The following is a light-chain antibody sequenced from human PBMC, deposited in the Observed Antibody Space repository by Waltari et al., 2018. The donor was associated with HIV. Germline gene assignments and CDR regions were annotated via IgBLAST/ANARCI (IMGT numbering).Light chain of an antibody. V-gene: IGKV3-15*01. J-gene: IGKJ3*01. CDR1: QSVSSK. Sequence: EIAMTQSPATLSVSPGARATLSCRASQSVSSKLAWYQQKPGQAPRLLIYGASTRATGIPARLSGSGSGTEFTLTISSLQSEDFAVYYCQQYNNWPETFGPGTKVDIK. CDR3: QQYNNWPET. CDR2: GAS.